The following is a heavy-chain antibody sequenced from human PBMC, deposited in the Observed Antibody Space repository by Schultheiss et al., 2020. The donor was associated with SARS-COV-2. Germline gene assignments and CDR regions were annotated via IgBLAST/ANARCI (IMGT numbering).Heavy chain of an antibody. CDR3: ARASVLDSYRLSWFRTGSDAFDI. J-gene: IGHJ3*02. D-gene: IGHD3/OR15-3a*01. Sequence: SETLSLTCTVSGGSISSYYWSWFRQPAGKGLEWIGRIYSSGSTNYNPSLKSRVTISVDTSKNQFSLKLSSVTAADTAVYYCARASVLDSYRLSWFRTGSDAFDIWGQGTMVTVSS. V-gene: IGHV4-4*07. CDR1: GGSISSYY. CDR2: IYSSGST.